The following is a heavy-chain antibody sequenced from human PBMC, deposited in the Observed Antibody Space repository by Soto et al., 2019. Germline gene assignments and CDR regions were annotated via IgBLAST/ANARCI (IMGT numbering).Heavy chain of an antibody. CDR1: GYSFTNYW. CDR3: ARHAYDFWSGHPNPRYYYGMDV. V-gene: IGHV5-51*01. J-gene: IGHJ6*02. Sequence: PGESLKISCKGSGYSFTNYWIGWVRQMPGKGLEWMGIIYPGDSNTRYSPSLQGQVTISVDKSISTAYLQWSSLKATDTAMYYCARHAYDFWSGHPNPRYYYGMDVWGQGTTVTSP. D-gene: IGHD3-3*01. CDR2: IYPGDSNT.